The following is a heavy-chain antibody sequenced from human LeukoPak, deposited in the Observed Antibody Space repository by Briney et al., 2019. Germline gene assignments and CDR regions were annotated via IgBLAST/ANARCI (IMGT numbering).Heavy chain of an antibody. V-gene: IGHV4-59*08. CDR1: GGSISSYY. J-gene: IGHJ5*02. CDR2: IYYSGST. CDR3: ARRLGVVGAGYWFDP. Sequence: PSETLSLTCTVSGGSISSYYWSWIRQHPGKGLEWIGYIYYSGSTNYNPSLKSRVTISVDTSKNQFSLKLSSVTAADTAVYYCARRLGVVGAGYWFDPWGQGTLVTVSS. D-gene: IGHD1-26*01.